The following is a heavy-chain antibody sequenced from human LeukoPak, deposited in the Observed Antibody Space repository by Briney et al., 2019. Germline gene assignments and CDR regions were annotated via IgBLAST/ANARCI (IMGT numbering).Heavy chain of an antibody. V-gene: IGHV4-34*01. CDR3: ARGRGYIAFHY. D-gene: IGHD5-12*01. J-gene: IGHJ4*02. CDR2: INHSGST. Sequence: ETLCLTCAVSGGSFSGYYWSWIRQPPGKGLEWIGEINHSGSTNYNPDLTSRSTISLDTSNNQFLQMLIYVTASDTAVYYCARGRGYIAFHYWGQGTRVTVSS. CDR1: GGSFSGYY.